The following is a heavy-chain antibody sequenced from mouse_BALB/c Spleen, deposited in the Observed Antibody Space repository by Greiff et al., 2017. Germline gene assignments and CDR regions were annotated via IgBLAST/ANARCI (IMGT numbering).Heavy chain of an antibody. J-gene: IGHJ2*01. D-gene: IGHD2-1*01. Sequence: QVQLPQSGAELVRPGASVTLSCKASGYTFTDYEMHWVKQTPVHGLEWIGAIDPETGGTAYNQKFKGKATLTADKSSSTAYMELRSLTSEDSAVYYCTREGGNYYFDYWGQGTTLTVSS. CDR1: GYTFTDYE. CDR2: IDPETGGT. V-gene: IGHV1-15*01. CDR3: TREGGNYYFDY.